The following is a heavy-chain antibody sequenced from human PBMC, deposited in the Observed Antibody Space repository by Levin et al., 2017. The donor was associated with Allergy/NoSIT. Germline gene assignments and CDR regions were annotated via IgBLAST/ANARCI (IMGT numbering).Heavy chain of an antibody. D-gene: IGHD1-7*01. CDR1: GYTFTGYY. J-gene: IGHJ4*02. Sequence: ASVKVSCKASGYTFTGYYMHWVRQAPGQGLEWMGRINPNSGGTNYAQKFQGRVTMTRDTSISTAYMELSRLRSDDTAVYYCARLYLGPSITGTTLADYWGQGTLVTVSS. CDR2: INPNSGGT. V-gene: IGHV1-2*06. CDR3: ARLYLGPSITGTTLADY.